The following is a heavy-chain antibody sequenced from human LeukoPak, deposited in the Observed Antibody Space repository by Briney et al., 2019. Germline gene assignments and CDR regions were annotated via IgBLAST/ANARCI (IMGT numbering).Heavy chain of an antibody. V-gene: IGHV3-23*01. D-gene: IGHD5-18*01. CDR3: AKEQRGYSYGSDY. Sequence: GGSLRLSCAASGFTFSSYAMSWVRQAPGKWLEWVAAISGSGGSTYYADSVKGRFTISRDNSKNTLYLQMNSLRAEDTAVYYCAKEQRGYSYGSDYWGQGTLVTVSS. CDR1: GFTFSSYA. CDR2: ISGSGGST. J-gene: IGHJ4*02.